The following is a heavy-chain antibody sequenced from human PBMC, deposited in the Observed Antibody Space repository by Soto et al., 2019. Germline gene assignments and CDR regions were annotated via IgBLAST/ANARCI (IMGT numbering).Heavy chain of an antibody. D-gene: IGHD2-2*01. CDR3: ARLIHCKTTSCYFDY. V-gene: IGHV4-39*01. CDR1: GGSISSSSYY. CDR2: VYYSGTT. J-gene: IGHJ4*02. Sequence: QLQLQESGPGLVKPSETLSLTCTVSGGSISSSSYYWAWVRQPPGKGLEWIGSVYYSGTTYYNPSLKSRVTISDDTSKNQVSLRLSSVTAADTAVFYCARLIHCKTTSCYFDYWGPGTLVTVSS.